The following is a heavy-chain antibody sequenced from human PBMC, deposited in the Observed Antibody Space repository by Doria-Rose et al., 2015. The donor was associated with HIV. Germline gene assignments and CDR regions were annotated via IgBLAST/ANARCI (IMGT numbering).Heavy chain of an antibody. J-gene: IGHJ6*03. V-gene: IGHV3-15*05. CDR2: IKSKTDDGTT. CDR1: GFIFSNAW. D-gene: IGHD3-10*01. Sequence: EVQLVESGGGLVKPGGSLRLSCAASGFIFSNAWMSWVRQAPGKGLEWVGHIKSKTDDGTTDYAAPVKGRFTISRDDSKNTLYLQMNSLKTEDTAVYYCTTELTGVHISYYYMDVWGKGTTVTVSS. CDR3: TTELTGVHISYYYMDV.